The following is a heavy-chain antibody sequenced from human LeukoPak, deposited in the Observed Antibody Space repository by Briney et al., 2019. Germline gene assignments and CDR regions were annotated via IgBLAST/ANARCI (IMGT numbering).Heavy chain of an antibody. J-gene: IGHJ3*02. Sequence: GGSLRLSCAASGFTFSSYSMNWVRQAPGKGLEWVSSISSSSSYIYYADSVKGRFTISRDNAKNSLYLQMNSLRAEDTAVYYCARDLRPGYYDSSGYYYEALNHDAFDIWGQGTTVTVSS. CDR2: ISSSSSYI. D-gene: IGHD3-22*01. V-gene: IGHV3-21*01. CDR3: ARDLRPGYYDSSGYYYEALNHDAFDI. CDR1: GFTFSSYS.